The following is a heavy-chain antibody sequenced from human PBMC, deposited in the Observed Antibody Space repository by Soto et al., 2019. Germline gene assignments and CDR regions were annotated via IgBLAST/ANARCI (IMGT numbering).Heavy chain of an antibody. J-gene: IGHJ6*02. D-gene: IGHD3-10*01. Sequence: EVQLVESGGGLVKPGGSLRLSCAASGFTFSSYSMNWVRQAPGKGLEWVSSISSGSSYIYYADSVKGRFTISRDNAKNSXXRQRNSLRAEDTAVYYCARRSGGSGQLWNSYGMDVWGQGTTVTVSS. CDR1: GFTFSSYS. V-gene: IGHV3-21*06. CDR3: ARRSGGSGQLWNSYGMDV. CDR2: ISSGSSYI.